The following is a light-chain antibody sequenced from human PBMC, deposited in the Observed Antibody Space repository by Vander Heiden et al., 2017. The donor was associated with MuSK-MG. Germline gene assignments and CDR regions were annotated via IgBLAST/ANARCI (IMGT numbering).Light chain of an antibody. CDR2: DAS. Sequence: EIVLTQSPATLSLSPGERATLSCRASQSVSSYLAWYQQKPGQAPRLLIYDASNRATGIQARFSGSGYGTDFTLTISSLEPEDFAVYYCQQRSNGPPLVTFAGGTKVEIK. V-gene: IGKV3-11*01. J-gene: IGKJ4*01. CDR3: QQRSNGPPLVT. CDR1: QSVSSY.